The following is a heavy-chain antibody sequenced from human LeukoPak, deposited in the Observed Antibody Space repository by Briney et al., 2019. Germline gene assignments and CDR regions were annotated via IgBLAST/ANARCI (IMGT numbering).Heavy chain of an antibody. CDR1: GFTFSSYG. CDR2: ISYDGSNK. V-gene: IGHV3-30*18. D-gene: IGHD4-23*01. CDR3: AKDRSTVVTPYYYYGVDV. J-gene: IGHJ6*02. Sequence: PGRSLRLSRAASGFTFSSYGMHWVRQAPGKGLEWVAVISYDGSNKYYADSVKGRFTISRDNSKNTLYLQMNSLRAEDTAVYYCAKDRSTVVTPYYYYGVDVWGQGTTVTVSS.